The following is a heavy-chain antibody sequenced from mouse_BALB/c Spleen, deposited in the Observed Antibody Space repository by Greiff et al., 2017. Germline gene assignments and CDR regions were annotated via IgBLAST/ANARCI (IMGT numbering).Heavy chain of an antibody. D-gene: IGHD1-1*01. CDR2: INPYNDGT. J-gene: IGHJ4*01. V-gene: IGHV1-14*01. CDR3: ARERGITTVYYAMDY. Sequence: EVQLQQSGPELVKPGASVKMSCKASGYTFTSYVMHWVKQKPGQGLEWIGYINPYNDGTKYNEKFKGKATLTSDKSSSTAYMELSSLTSEDSAVYYCARERGITTVYYAMDYWGQGTSVTVSS. CDR1: GYTFTSYV.